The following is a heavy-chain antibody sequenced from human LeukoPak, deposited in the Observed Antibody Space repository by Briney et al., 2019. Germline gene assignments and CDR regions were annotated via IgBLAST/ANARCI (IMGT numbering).Heavy chain of an antibody. J-gene: IGHJ4*02. CDR2: ISGSGVTT. CDR3: AKSGSIAAAGRAFDY. CDR1: GFTFSNYA. Sequence: GGSLRLSCAASGFTFSNYAMSWVRQAPGKGLEWVSAISGSGVTTYLADSVKGRFTISRDKSKNTLYLQMNSLRAEDTAVYYCAKSGSIAAAGRAFDYWGQGTLVTVSS. V-gene: IGHV3-23*01. D-gene: IGHD6-13*01.